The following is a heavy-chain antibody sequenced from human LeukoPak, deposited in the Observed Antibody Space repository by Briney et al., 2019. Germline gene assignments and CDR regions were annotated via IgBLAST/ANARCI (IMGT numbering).Heavy chain of an antibody. J-gene: IGHJ6*02. CDR3: ARGLDV. CDR2: VSGSGGST. V-gene: IGHV3-23*01. CDR1: GFTFSSYA. Sequence: GGSLRLSCAASGFTFSSYAMSWFRQAPGKGLEWVSAVSGSGGSTYYADSVKGRFTISRDKAKSTLYLQMNSLRAEDTAVYYCARGLDVWGQGTTVTVSS.